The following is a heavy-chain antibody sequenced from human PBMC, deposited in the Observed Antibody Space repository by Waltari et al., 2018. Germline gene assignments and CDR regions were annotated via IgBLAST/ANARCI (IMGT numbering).Heavy chain of an antibody. CDR1: GFTFSSYG. D-gene: IGHD4-17*01. J-gene: IGHJ4*02. Sequence: QVQLVESGGGVVQPGRSLRLSCAASGFTFSSYGMHWVRQAPGKGLEWVAVIWYDVSNKSYADSVKGRFTISRDNSKNTLYLQMNSLRAEDTAVYYCARDSLDYGDYRRSYCFDYWGQGTLVTVSS. CDR3: ARDSLDYGDYRRSYCFDY. V-gene: IGHV3-33*01. CDR2: IWYDVSNK.